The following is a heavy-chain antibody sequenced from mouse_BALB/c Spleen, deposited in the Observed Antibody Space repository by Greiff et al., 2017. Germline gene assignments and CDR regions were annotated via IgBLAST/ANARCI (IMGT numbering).Heavy chain of an antibody. V-gene: IGHV1-18*01. J-gene: IGHJ4*01. CDR3: ARGAYGIGYYYAMDY. Sequence: EVQLQESGPELVKPGASMKISCKASGYSFTGYTMNWVKQSHGKNLEWIGLINPYNGGTSYNQKFKGKATLTVDKSSSTAYMELLSLTSEDSAVYYCARGAYGIGYYYAMDYWGQGTSVTVSS. CDR2: INPYNGGT. D-gene: IGHD2-1*01. CDR1: GYSFTGYT.